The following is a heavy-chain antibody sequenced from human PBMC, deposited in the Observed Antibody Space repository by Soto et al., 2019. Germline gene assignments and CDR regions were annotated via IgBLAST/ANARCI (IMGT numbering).Heavy chain of an antibody. CDR1: VFTFSSYA. CDR2: ISGSGGST. Sequence: PWWSLRLSCAASVFTFSSYAMSWVRQAPGKGLEWVSAISGSGGSTYYADSVKGRFTISRDNSKNTLYLQMNSLRAEDTAVYYCAKDMVVATIIYYFDYWGQGTLVTVSS. CDR3: AKDMVVATIIYYFDY. V-gene: IGHV3-23*01. J-gene: IGHJ4*02. D-gene: IGHD5-12*01.